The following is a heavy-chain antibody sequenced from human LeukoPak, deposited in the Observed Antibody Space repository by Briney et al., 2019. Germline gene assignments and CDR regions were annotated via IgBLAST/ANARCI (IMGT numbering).Heavy chain of an antibody. V-gene: IGHV4-39*07. CDR1: GGSISSSSYY. D-gene: IGHD2-8*01. Sequence: SEALSLTCTVSGGSISSSSYYWGWIRQPPGKGLEWIGSIYYSGSTYYNPSLKSRVTISVDTSKNQFSLKLSSVTAADTAVYYGASLGDIVLMLYAFRGAFDIWGQGTMVTVSS. J-gene: IGHJ3*02. CDR2: IYYSGST. CDR3: ASLGDIVLMLYAFRGAFDI.